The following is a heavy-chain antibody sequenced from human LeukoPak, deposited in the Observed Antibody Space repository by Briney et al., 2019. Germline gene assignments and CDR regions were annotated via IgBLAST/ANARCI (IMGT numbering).Heavy chain of an antibody. J-gene: IGHJ4*02. CDR1: GFTFSSYS. V-gene: IGHV3-48*04. CDR3: AAHSNIAVAVLYFDY. CDR2: ISSSGSTI. D-gene: IGHD6-19*01. Sequence: GGSLRLSCAASGFTFSSYSMNWVRQAPGKGLEWVSYISSSGSTIYYADSVKGRFTISRDNAKNSLYLQMNSLRAEDTAVYYCAAHSNIAVAVLYFDYWGQGTLVTVSS.